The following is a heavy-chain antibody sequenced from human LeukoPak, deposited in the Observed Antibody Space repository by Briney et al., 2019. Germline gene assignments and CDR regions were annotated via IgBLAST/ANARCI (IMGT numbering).Heavy chain of an antibody. V-gene: IGHV4-59*08. J-gene: IGHJ4*02. D-gene: IGHD5-18*01. CDR3: ASLSVDTAMVIDY. CDR2: IYYSESN. CDR1: GGSISSYY. Sequence: PSATLSLTCTVSGGSISSYYCSWIRQPSGKGLEWIGYIYYSESNNYNPSLKSRVTISVDTSKNQFSLKLSSVTAADTAVYYCASLSVDTAMVIDYWGRGTLVTVPS.